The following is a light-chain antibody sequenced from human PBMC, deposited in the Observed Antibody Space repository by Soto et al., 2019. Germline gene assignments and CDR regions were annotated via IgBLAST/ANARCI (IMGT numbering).Light chain of an antibody. J-gene: IGLJ1*01. Sequence: QSVLTQSPSASGSPGQSVTISCTGTKNDIGVYDFVSWYQHHPGKAPRLIIYEVVQRPSGVPDRFSGSKSGNTASLTVSGLQAAYEADYFCKSYAGSNTYVFGSGTKLTVL. CDR1: KNDIGVYDF. CDR3: KSYAGSNTYV. CDR2: EVV. V-gene: IGLV2-8*01.